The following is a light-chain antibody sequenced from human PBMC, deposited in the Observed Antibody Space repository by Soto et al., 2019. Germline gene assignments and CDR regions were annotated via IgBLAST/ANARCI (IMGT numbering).Light chain of an antibody. CDR3: LSYTISRSYV. J-gene: IGLJ1*01. CDR2: EVT. CDR1: SSDVGAYNR. Sequence: QSALTQPASVSGSPGQSITISCTGTSSDVGAYNRVSWYQQRSGKAPKLMVYEVTHRPSGVSNRFSGSKSGNTASLTISGLQAEDEADYYCLSYTISRSYVFGTGTKV. V-gene: IGLV2-14*01.